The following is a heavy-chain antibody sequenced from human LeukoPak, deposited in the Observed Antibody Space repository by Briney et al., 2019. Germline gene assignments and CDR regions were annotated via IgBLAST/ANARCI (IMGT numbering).Heavy chain of an antibody. CDR2: ISGSGGST. Sequence: GGSLRLSCAASGFTFSSYAMSWVRQAPGKGLEWVSAISGSGGSTYYADSVKGRFTISRDNSKNTLYLQMNSLTAEDTAVYYCANEGRIAAARGYFDYWGQGTLVTVSS. CDR3: ANEGRIAAARGYFDY. V-gene: IGHV3-23*01. J-gene: IGHJ4*02. D-gene: IGHD6-13*01. CDR1: GFTFSSYA.